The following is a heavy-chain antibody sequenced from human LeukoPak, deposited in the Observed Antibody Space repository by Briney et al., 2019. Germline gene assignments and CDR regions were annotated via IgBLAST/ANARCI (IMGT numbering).Heavy chain of an antibody. CDR3: ARGWTLKTPLGRVAGTSSRRGRYFDY. CDR1: AGSITSSSYY. V-gene: IGHV4-39*07. Sequence: PSETLSLTCPVSAGSITSSSYYCGWLRQPPGNGLEWIGSIDYIGSTYYNPSLKSRVTISVDTSKNQFSLKLSSVTAADTAMYYCARGWTLKTPLGRVAGTSSRRGRYFDYWGQGTLVTVSS. D-gene: IGHD6-19*01. J-gene: IGHJ4*01. CDR2: IDYIGST.